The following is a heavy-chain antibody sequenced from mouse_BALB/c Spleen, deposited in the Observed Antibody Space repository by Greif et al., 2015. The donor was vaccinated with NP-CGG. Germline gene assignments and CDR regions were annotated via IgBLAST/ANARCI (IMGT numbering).Heavy chain of an antibody. J-gene: IGHJ2*01. V-gene: IGHV7-1*02. CDR3: ARDYYGSFDY. CDR1: GFTFSDFY. D-gene: IGHD1-1*01. CDR2: SRNKANDYTT. Sequence: EVMLVESGGGLVQPGGSLRLSCATSGFTFSDFYMEWVRQPPGKRLEWIAVSRNKANDYTTEYSASVKGRFIVSRDTSQSILYLQMNALRAEDTAIYYCARDYYGSFDYWGQGTTLTVSS.